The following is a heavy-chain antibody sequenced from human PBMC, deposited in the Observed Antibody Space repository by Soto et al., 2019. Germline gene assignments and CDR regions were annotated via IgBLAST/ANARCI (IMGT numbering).Heavy chain of an antibody. D-gene: IGHD5-12*01. CDR2: MNPNSGNT. CDR3: ARGSIVATSMSRYGYFDL. J-gene: IGHJ2*01. Sequence: QVQLVQSGAEVKKPGASVKVSCKASGYTFTSYDINWVRQATGQGLEWMGWMNPNSGNTGYAQKFQGRVTMTKDTSKSTAYMELSSLRSEDTAVYYCARGSIVATSMSRYGYFDLWGRGTLVTVSS. CDR1: GYTFTSYD. V-gene: IGHV1-8*01.